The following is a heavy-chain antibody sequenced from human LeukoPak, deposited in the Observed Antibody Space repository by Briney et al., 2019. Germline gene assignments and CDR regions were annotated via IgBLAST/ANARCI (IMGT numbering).Heavy chain of an antibody. Sequence: PSETLSLTCTVSGGSISSSYWSWIRQPPGKGLEWIGFIYYTGSTNYNPSLKSRVTISVDTSKTQFSLKLSSVTAADTAVYYCARSSCGGGSCYWYWGQGTLVTVSS. D-gene: IGHD2-15*01. CDR1: GGSISSSY. CDR2: IYYTGST. CDR3: ARSSCGGGSCYWY. V-gene: IGHV4-59*01. J-gene: IGHJ4*02.